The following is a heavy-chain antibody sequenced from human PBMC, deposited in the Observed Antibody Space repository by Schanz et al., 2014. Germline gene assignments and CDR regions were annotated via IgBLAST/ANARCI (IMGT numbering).Heavy chain of an antibody. CDR2: ISSSSSTI. Sequence: EVQLVESGGGLVQPGGSLSLSCAASGFTFSTYSMNWVRQAPGKGLEWVSYISSSSSTIYYADSVKGRFTISRDNAKNSLYLQMSSLRAEDTAVYYCAVLGGFGELPLDYRGQGTLVTVSS. V-gene: IGHV3-48*04. J-gene: IGHJ4*02. CDR1: GFTFSTYS. CDR3: AVLGGFGELPLDY. D-gene: IGHD3-10*01.